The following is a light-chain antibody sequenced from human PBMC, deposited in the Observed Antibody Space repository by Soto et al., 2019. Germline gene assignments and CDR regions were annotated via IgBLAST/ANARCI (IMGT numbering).Light chain of an antibody. CDR3: QQYYHYPLT. CDR1: QSFSTW. V-gene: IGKV1-5*01. Sequence: DIQMTQSPSTLSVSVGDRVTITCRASQSFSTWLAWYQQKPGKAPKLLIYDVSNLESGVPSRFSGSGSGTEFTLAISSLQPDDFATYYCQQYYHYPLTFGGGTTVEIK. J-gene: IGKJ4*01. CDR2: DVS.